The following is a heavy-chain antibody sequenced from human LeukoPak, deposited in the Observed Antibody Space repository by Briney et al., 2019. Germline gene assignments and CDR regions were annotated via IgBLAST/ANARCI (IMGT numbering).Heavy chain of an antibody. Sequence: SETLSLTCTVSGYSISSGYYWGWIRQPPGKGLEWIGSIYHSVSTYYTPSLKSRVTISVDTSKNQFSLKLSSVTAADTAVYYCARLYYYDSSGYYFPYYYFDYWGQGTLVTVSS. CDR1: GYSISSGYY. V-gene: IGHV4-38-2*02. CDR3: ARLYYYDSSGYYFPYYYFDY. J-gene: IGHJ4*02. CDR2: IYHSVST. D-gene: IGHD3-22*01.